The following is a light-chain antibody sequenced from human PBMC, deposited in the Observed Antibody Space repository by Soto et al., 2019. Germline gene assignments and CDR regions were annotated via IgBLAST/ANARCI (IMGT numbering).Light chain of an antibody. J-gene: IGLJ2*01. CDR1: SSDVGGYNY. Sequence: QPASVSGSPGQSITISCTGTSSDVGGYNYVSWYQQHPGKAPKLMIYDVSNRPSGVSNRFSGSKSGNTASLTISGLQAEDEAEYYCSSYTSSSTGVFGGGTKLTVL. CDR2: DVS. V-gene: IGLV2-14*01. CDR3: SSYTSSSTGV.